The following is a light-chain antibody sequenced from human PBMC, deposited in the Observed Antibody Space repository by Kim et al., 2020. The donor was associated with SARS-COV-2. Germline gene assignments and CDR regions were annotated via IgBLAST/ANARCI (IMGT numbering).Light chain of an antibody. Sequence: SSELTQDPAVSVALGQTVRITCQGDNLRSYYASWYQQKPGQAPVFVIYGENNRPSWIPDRFSGSSSGNTASLTITGAQAEDEGDYYCNSRDSSGNHLVFGGGTKVTVL. CDR2: GEN. J-gene: IGLJ2*01. CDR1: NLRSYY. V-gene: IGLV3-19*01. CDR3: NSRDSSGNHLV.